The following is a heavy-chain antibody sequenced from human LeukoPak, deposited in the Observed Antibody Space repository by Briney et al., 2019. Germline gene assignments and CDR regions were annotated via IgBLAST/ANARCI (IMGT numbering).Heavy chain of an antibody. CDR3: ASERPSSSWYDY. CDR2: IKPDGSEK. Sequence: GGSLRLSCAASEFTVSSQWMTWVRQAPGKGLEWVANIKPDGSEKYYAASVRGRFTISRDNAKKALYLQTNSLRVEDTAVYYCASERPSSSWYDYWGQGTLVTVSS. CDR1: EFTVSSQW. V-gene: IGHV3-7*01. J-gene: IGHJ4*02. D-gene: IGHD6-13*01.